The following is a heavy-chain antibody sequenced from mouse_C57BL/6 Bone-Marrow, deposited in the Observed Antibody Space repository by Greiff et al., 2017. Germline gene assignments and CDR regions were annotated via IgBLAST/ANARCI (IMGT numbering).Heavy chain of an antibody. CDR2: INPNNGGT. CDR3: ARIYYDYDEWYFDV. V-gene: IGHV1-26*01. Sequence: VQLQQSGPELVKPGASVKISCKASGYTFTDYYMNWVKQSHGKSLEWIGDINPNNGGTSYNQKFKGKATLTVDKSSSTAYMELRSLTSEDSAVYYCARIYYDYDEWYFDVWGTGTTVTVSS. J-gene: IGHJ1*03. CDR1: GYTFTDYY. D-gene: IGHD2-4*01.